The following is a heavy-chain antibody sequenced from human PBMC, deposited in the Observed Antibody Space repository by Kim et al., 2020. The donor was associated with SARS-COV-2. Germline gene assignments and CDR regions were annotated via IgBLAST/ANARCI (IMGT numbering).Heavy chain of an antibody. V-gene: IGHV3-72*01. CDR2: IRDKANSYTT. CDR1: GFTFSDHY. CDR3: ARGYYDSGGRSYTSDY. D-gene: IGHD3-22*01. Sequence: GGSLRLSCAASGFTFSDHYMDWVRQAPGKGLEWVGRIRDKANSYTTEYAASVKGRFTISRDESENSLYPQMNSLKTDDTAVYYCARGYYDSGGRSYTSDYWGQGTLVTVSS. J-gene: IGHJ4*02.